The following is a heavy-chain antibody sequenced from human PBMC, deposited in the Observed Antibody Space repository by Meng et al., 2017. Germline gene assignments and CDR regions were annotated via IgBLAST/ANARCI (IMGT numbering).Heavy chain of an antibody. V-gene: IGHV1-2*02. CDR2: INPNSGGT. CDR1: GYTFTGYY. Sequence: QVQMGQSGAEVKKPGASGKVSCKASGYTFTGYYMHWVRQAPGQGLEWMGWINPNSGGTNYAQKFQGRVTMTRDTSISTAYMELSRLRSDDTAVYYCARDGSSSWYDYGYWGQGTLVTVSS. CDR3: ARDGSSSWYDYGY. D-gene: IGHD6-13*01. J-gene: IGHJ4*02.